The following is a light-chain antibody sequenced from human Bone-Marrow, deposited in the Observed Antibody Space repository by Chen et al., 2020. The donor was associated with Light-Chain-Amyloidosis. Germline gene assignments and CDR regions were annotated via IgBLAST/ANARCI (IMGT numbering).Light chain of an antibody. CDR2: EDD. Sequence: NFMLTQPHSVSESPGKTVIISCTRSSGSIATNYVQWYQQRPGSSPTTVIYEDDHRPSGVPVRCWGCIDRDCHSALLCSAGLRGEDEADASCQSYEGSRQGVGGGGTKLT. CDR3: QSYEGSRQGV. J-gene: IGLJ3*02. CDR1: SGSIATNY. V-gene: IGLV6-57*01.